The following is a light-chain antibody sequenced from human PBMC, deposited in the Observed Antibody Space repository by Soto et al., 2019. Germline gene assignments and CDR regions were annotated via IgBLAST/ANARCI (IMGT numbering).Light chain of an antibody. V-gene: IGKV3-20*01. CDR1: QSGFSTY. CDR2: GAY. J-gene: IGKJ1*01. Sequence: EIVLTQSPGTLSLSPGERATLSCWASQSGFSTYLAWFQQKPGQAPRLLIYGAYIRATGVPDRFSGSGSGTDFTLTISRLEPEDFAVYFRHQYGNPPWTLGQGTRVEVK. CDR3: HQYGNPPWT.